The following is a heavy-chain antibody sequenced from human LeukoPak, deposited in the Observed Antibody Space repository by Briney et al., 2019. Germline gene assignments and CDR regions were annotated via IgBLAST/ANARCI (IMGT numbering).Heavy chain of an antibody. CDR3: AKDGYKAAGYFDL. CDR1: VLTFEEYA. J-gene: IGHJ2*01. D-gene: IGHD6-13*01. Sequence: PGESLRLSCAASVLTFEEYAMHWVRQVPGQGPEWVALISGKGENTQYAESVKGGFNVSRDNRKNSLSLQMDGLRVEDTALFYCAKDGYKAAGYFDLWGRGTLVTVSS. V-gene: IGHV3-43*02. CDR2: ISGKGENT.